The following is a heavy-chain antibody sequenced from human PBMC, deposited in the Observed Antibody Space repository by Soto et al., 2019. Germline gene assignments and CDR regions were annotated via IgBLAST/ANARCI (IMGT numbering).Heavy chain of an antibody. CDR1: GFTFSTYS. V-gene: IGHV3-48*02. CDR3: ARASGSYYQVDY. CDR2: ITSSSSTI. J-gene: IGHJ4*02. D-gene: IGHD3-10*01. Sequence: EVQLVESGGGLVQPGGSLRLSCAASGFTFSTYSMNWVRQAPGKVLEWLSYITSSSSTIHYADSVKGRFTISRDNAKNSLYLQMNSLRDEDTALYFCARASGSYYQVDYWGQGTLVTVSS.